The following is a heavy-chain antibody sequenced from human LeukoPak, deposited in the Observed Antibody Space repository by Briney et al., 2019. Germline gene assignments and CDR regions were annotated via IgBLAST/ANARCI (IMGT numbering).Heavy chain of an antibody. V-gene: IGHV3-21*01. J-gene: IGHJ3*02. CDR2: ISSDSTYI. CDR1: GFTFSSYS. CDR3: AKDRIRIAVAGDPAFDI. Sequence: GGSLRLSCAASGFTFSSYSMNWVRQAPGKGLEWVSAISSDSTYIYYADSLKGRFTISRDNSKNTLYLQMNSLRAEDTAVYYCAKDRIRIAVAGDPAFDIWGQGTMVTVSS. D-gene: IGHD6-19*01.